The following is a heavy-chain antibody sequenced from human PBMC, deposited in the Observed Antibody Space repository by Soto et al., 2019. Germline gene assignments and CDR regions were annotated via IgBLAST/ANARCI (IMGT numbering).Heavy chain of an antibody. Sequence: PGGSLRLSCAASGFTFSRDGMSWVRQAPGKGLEWVSLITDNAGSTYYADSVKGRFTISRDNTKNTLFLQMNSLRAEDTAVYYCAKERATTTAFDYWGQRALVTVSS. CDR3: AKERATTTAFDY. CDR2: ITDNAGST. J-gene: IGHJ4*02. CDR1: GFTFSRDG. D-gene: IGHD4-17*01. V-gene: IGHV3-23*01.